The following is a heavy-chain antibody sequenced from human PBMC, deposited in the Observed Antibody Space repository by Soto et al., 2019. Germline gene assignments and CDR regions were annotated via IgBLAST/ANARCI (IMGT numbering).Heavy chain of an antibody. CDR1: GFTFSSYA. D-gene: IGHD2-2*01. V-gene: IGHV3-23*01. CDR2: ISGSGGST. CDR3: ARGYCSSTSCYYYYYYGMDV. Sequence: GGSLRLSCAASGFTFSSYAMSWVRQAPGKGLEWVSAISGSGGSTYYADSVKGRFTISRENAKNSLYLQMNSLRAEDTAVYYCARGYCSSTSCYYYYYYGMDVWGQGTTVTVSS. J-gene: IGHJ6*02.